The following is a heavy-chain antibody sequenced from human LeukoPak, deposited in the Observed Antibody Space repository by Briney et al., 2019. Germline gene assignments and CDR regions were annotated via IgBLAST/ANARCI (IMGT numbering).Heavy chain of an antibody. J-gene: IGHJ4*02. CDR3: ARVYPPRIAAAGIFDY. V-gene: IGHV4-39*07. CDR1: GGSISSSSYY. CDR2: IYYSGST. D-gene: IGHD6-13*01. Sequence: SETLSLTCTVSGGSISSSSYYWGRIRQPPGKGLEWIGTIYYSGSTYYNPSLKSRVTMSVDTSKNQFSLKLSSVTAADTAVYYCARVYPPRIAAAGIFDYWGQGTLVTVSS.